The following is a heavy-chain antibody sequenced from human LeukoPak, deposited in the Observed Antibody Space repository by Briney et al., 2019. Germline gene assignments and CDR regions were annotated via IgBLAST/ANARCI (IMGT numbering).Heavy chain of an antibody. D-gene: IGHD6-6*01. CDR2: INPKSGGT. V-gene: IGHV1-2*02. Sequence: ASVKVSCKASGYTFTGYYMHWVRQAPGQGLEWMGWINPKSGGTNYAQKFQGRVTMTRDTSISTAYMELSSLRSEDTAVYYCARELKYSSSSWGPTYYYYYMDVWGKGTTVTVSS. J-gene: IGHJ6*03. CDR1: GYTFTGYY. CDR3: ARELKYSSSSWGPTYYYYYMDV.